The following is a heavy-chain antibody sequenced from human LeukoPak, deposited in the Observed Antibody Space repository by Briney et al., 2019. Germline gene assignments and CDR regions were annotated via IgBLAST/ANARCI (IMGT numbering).Heavy chain of an antibody. J-gene: IGHJ4*02. CDR1: GFTFSTHS. CDR2: ISSDGGST. Sequence: QAGGSLRLSCAASGFTFSTHSMDWVRQAPGKGLESVSSISSDGGSTYYSDSVKGRFTISRDNSKNNLYLQMGSLTAEDTAVYFCAREWPAGVTDYWGQGTPVTVSS. V-gene: IGHV3-64*02. D-gene: IGHD3-10*01. CDR3: AREWPAGVTDY.